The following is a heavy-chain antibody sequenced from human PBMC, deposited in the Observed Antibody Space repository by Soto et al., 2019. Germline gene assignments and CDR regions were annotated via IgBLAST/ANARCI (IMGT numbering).Heavy chain of an antibody. Sequence: SETLSLTCTVSGGSISSYYGSWIRQPPGKGLEWIGYIYYSGSTNYNPSLKSRVTISVDTSKNQFSLKLSSVTAADTAVYYCARASGCSGGNCAFDPWGQGTLVTVSS. J-gene: IGHJ5*02. CDR3: ARASGCSGGNCAFDP. CDR2: IYYSGST. V-gene: IGHV4-59*01. D-gene: IGHD2-15*01. CDR1: GGSISSYY.